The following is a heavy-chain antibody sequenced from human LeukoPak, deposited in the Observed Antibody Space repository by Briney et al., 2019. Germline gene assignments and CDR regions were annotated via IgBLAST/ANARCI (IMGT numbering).Heavy chain of an antibody. CDR3: ARDDGPEAVTYFDY. D-gene: IGHD6-25*01. CDR2: IYYSGST. Sequence: PSETLSLTCTVSGGSISSYYWSWIRQPPGKGLEWIGYIYYSGSTNYNPSLKSRVTISVDTSKNQFSLKLSSVTAADTAVYYCARDDGPEAVTYFDYWGQGTLVTVSS. J-gene: IGHJ4*02. CDR1: GGSISSYY. V-gene: IGHV4-59*12.